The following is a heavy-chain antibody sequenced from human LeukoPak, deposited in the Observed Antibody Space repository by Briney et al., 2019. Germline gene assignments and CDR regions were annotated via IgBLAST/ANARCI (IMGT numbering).Heavy chain of an antibody. V-gene: IGHV1-46*01. J-gene: IGHJ4*02. Sequence: ASVKVSCKASGYTFTSYYMHWVRQAPGQGLEWMGIINPSGGSTSYAQKFQGRVTMTRDTSTSTVYMELSSLRSEDTAVYYCARDLSSYSSGWYVSLIWGQGTLVTVSS. D-gene: IGHD6-19*01. CDR2: INPSGGST. CDR1: GYTFTSYY. CDR3: ARDLSSYSSGWYVSLI.